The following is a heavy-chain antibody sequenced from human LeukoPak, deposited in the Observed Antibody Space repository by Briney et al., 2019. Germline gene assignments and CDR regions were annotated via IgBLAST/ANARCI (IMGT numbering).Heavy chain of an antibody. Sequence: GGSLRLSCAASGFTFSSYAMHWVRQAPGKGLEWVAVISYDGSNKYYADSVKGRFTISRDNSKNTLYLQMNSLRAEDTAVYYCARDRPSNSYYDILTGSYYYYYMDVWGKGTTVTVSS. J-gene: IGHJ6*03. V-gene: IGHV3-30*04. D-gene: IGHD3-9*01. CDR2: ISYDGSNK. CDR3: ARDRPSNSYYDILTGSYYYYYMDV. CDR1: GFTFSSYA.